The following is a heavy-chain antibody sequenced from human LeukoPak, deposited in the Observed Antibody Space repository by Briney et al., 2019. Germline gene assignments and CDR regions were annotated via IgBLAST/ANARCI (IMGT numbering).Heavy chain of an antibody. CDR1: GGSISTYY. Sequence: SETLSLTCTVSGGSISTYYWSWIRQPPGKELEWIGYIYYSGSTSYNPSLKSRVTMSVDTSKNQFSLNLSSVIAADTAVYYCAREVCSGGSCYNFDYWGQGTLVTVSS. D-gene: IGHD2-15*01. CDR3: AREVCSGGSCYNFDY. CDR2: IYYSGST. J-gene: IGHJ4*02. V-gene: IGHV4-59*01.